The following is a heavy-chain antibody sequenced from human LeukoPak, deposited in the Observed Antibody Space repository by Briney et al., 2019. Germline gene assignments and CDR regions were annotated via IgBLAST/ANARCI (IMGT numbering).Heavy chain of an antibody. CDR2: LSDSGART. CDR1: GITLSNYG. D-gene: IGHD6-6*01. Sequence: GSLRLSCAVSGITLSNYGMSWVRQAPGKGLEWVAGLSDSGARTNYADSVKGRFIISRDNAKNTLYLQMNSLRAEDTAVYYCARDVAARPYYMDVWGKGTTVTVSS. J-gene: IGHJ6*03. V-gene: IGHV3-23*01. CDR3: ARDVAARPYYMDV.